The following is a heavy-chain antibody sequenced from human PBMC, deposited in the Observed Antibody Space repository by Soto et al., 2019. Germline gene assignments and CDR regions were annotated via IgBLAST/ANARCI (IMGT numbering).Heavy chain of an antibody. D-gene: IGHD3-22*01. Sequence: QVQLQESGPGLVKPSQTLSLTCTVSGGSISSGGYYWSWIRHHPGKGLEWIGYIYSSGSTYYNPSLRSRVTISADTSKNQFYLKLSSVTAADTAVYYCVRDYDYDSSRNDAFDIWGQGTMVTVSS. CDR1: GGSISSGGYY. CDR2: IYSSGST. V-gene: IGHV4-31*03. J-gene: IGHJ3*02. CDR3: VRDYDYDSSRNDAFDI.